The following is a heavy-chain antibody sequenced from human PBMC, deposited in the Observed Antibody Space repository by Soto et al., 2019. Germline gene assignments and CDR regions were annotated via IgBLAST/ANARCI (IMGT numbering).Heavy chain of an antibody. CDR1: GGTFSSYA. CDR3: ASPYYYGSGSPVRESLRYYYYGMDV. CDR2: IIPIFGTA. Sequence: GASVKVSCKASGGTFSSYAISWGRQAPGQGLDWMGVIIPIFGTANYAQKFQGRVTITADESTSTAYMELSSLRSEDTAVYYCASPYYYGSGSPVRESLRYYYYGMDVWGQGTTVTVSS. V-gene: IGHV1-69*13. D-gene: IGHD3-10*01. J-gene: IGHJ6*02.